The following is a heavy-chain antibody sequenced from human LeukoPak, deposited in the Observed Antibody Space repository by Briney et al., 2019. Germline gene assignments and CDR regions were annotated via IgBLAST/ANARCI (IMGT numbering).Heavy chain of an antibody. V-gene: IGHV1-46*01. Sequence: GASVKVSCKASGYTFTSYYMHWVRPAPGQGLEWMGIINPSGGSTSYAQKFQGRVTMTRDTSTSTVYMELSSLRSEDTAVYYCARFAGIAAAGTHIDYWGQGTLVTVSS. CDR2: INPSGGST. CDR3: ARFAGIAAAGTHIDY. J-gene: IGHJ4*02. CDR1: GYTFTSYY. D-gene: IGHD6-13*01.